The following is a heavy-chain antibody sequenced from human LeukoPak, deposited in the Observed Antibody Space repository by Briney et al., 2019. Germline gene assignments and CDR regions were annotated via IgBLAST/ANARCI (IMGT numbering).Heavy chain of an antibody. CDR3: ATQAIAARADGFFDY. D-gene: IGHD6-6*01. CDR2: IYYSGST. CDR1: GGSVSSASYY. V-gene: IGHV4-39*07. J-gene: IGHJ4*02. Sequence: SETPSLTCSVSGGSVSSASYYWGWIRQPPGKGLEWIGSIYYSGSTYYNPSRKSRVTISVDTSKNQFSLKLSSVTAADTAVYYCATQAIAARADGFFDYWGQGTLVTVSS.